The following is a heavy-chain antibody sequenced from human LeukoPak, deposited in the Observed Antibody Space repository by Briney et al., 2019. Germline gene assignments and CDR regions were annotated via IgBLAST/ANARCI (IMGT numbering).Heavy chain of an antibody. CDR3: ARVFSGYDFDY. D-gene: IGHD5-12*01. CDR2: IYYSGST. Sequence: SETLSLTCTVSGGSISSYYWSWIRQPPGKGLEWIGYIYYSGSTNCNPSLKSRVTISVDTSKNQFSLKLSSVTAADTAVYYCARVFSGYDFDYWGQGTLVTVSS. CDR1: GGSISSYY. J-gene: IGHJ4*02. V-gene: IGHV4-59*01.